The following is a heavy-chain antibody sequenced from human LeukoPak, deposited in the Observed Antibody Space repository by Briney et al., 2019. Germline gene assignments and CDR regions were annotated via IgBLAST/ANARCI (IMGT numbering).Heavy chain of an antibody. Sequence: GASVKVSCKASGGTFSGYAISWVRQAPGQGLEWMGGIIPIFGTANYAQKFQGRVTITADESTSTAYMELSSLRSEDTAVYYCARDIGDIVVVPAAQEDYWGQGTLVTVSS. CDR3: ARDIGDIVVVPAAQEDY. V-gene: IGHV1-69*13. D-gene: IGHD2-2*01. J-gene: IGHJ4*02. CDR1: GGTFSGYA. CDR2: IIPIFGTA.